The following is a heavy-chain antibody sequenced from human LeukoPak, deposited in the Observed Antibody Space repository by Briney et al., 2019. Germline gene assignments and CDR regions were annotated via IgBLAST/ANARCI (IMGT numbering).Heavy chain of an antibody. CDR1: GGSISSGSYY. CDR3: ARGRSQLVPDY. D-gene: IGHD6-6*01. Sequence: SQTLSLTCTVSGGSISSGSYYWSWIRQPAGQGLEYIGRMYTSGSTNYNPSLKSRVTISVDTSKNQFSLKLSSVTAADTAVYYCARGRSQLVPDYWGQGTLVTVSS. V-gene: IGHV4-61*02. J-gene: IGHJ4*02. CDR2: MYTSGST.